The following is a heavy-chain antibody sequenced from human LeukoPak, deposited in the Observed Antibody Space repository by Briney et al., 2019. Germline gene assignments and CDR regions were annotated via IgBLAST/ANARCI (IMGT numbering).Heavy chain of an antibody. D-gene: IGHD6-13*01. CDR3: ARGQLEPGREPGIAAAIYYYYGMDV. J-gene: IGHJ6*02. CDR1: GFTFSSYA. Sequence: PGGSLRLSCAASGFTFSSYAMHWVRQAPGKGLEWVAVISYDGSNKYYADSVKGRFTISRDNSKNTLYLQMNSLRAEDTAVYYCARGQLEPGREPGIAAAIYYYYGMDVWGQGTTVTVSS. CDR2: ISYDGSNK. V-gene: IGHV3-30-3*01.